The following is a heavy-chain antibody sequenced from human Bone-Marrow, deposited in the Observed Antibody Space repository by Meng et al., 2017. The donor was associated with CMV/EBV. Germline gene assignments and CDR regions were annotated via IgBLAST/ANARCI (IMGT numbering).Heavy chain of an antibody. CDR2: NDWDDDK. Sequence: SGPTLVKPTQTLTLTCTFSGFSLSTSGMRVSWIRQPPGKALEWLARNDWDDDKFYSTALKTRLTISKDTSKNQVVLTMTNMDPADTATYYCARSYGSGSYSYYYYGMDVWGQGTTVTVSS. D-gene: IGHD3-10*01. CDR3: ARSYGSGSYSYYYYGMDV. J-gene: IGHJ6*02. CDR1: GFSLSTSGMR. V-gene: IGHV2-70D*14.